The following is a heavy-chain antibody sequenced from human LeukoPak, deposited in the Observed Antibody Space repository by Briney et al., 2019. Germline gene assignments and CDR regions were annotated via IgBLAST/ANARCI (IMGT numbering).Heavy chain of an antibody. V-gene: IGHV4-31*03. CDR2: IYYSGST. CDR1: GGSISSGGYY. CDR3: ARGVVGATKVDY. D-gene: IGHD1-26*01. Sequence: PSETLSLTCTVSGGSISSGGYYWSWIRQHPGKGLEWIGYIYYSGSTYYNPSLKSRVTISVDTSKNQFSRKLSSVTAADTAVYYCARGVVGATKVDYWGQGTLVTVSS. J-gene: IGHJ4*02.